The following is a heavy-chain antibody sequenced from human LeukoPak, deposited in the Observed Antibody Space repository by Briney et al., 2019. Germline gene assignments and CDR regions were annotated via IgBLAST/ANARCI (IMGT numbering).Heavy chain of an antibody. Sequence: ASVKVSCKASGYTFTSYGISWVRQAPGQGLEWMGWISAYNGNTNYAQKLQGRVTMTTDTSTSTAYMELRSLRSDDTAVYYCARLGPDPETYYYGSGSYYPYYWGQGTLVTVSS. CDR1: GYTFTSYG. V-gene: IGHV1-18*01. D-gene: IGHD3-10*01. J-gene: IGHJ4*02. CDR2: ISAYNGNT. CDR3: ARLGPDPETYYYGSGSYYPYY.